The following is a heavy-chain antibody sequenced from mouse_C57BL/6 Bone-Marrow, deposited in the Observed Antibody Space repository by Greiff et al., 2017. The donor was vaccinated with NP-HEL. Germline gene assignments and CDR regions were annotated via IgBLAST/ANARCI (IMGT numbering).Heavy chain of an antibody. CDR3: AFDGYYDTWYFDV. D-gene: IGHD2-3*01. Sequence: VQLQQSGAELVMPGASVKLSCKASGYTFTSYWMHWVKQRPGQGLEWIGEIDPSDSYTNYNQKFKGKSTLTVDKSSRTAYMQLSSLTSEDSAVYYCAFDGYYDTWYFDVWGTGTTVTVSS. CDR2: IDPSDSYT. CDR1: GYTFTSYW. J-gene: IGHJ1*03. V-gene: IGHV1-69*01.